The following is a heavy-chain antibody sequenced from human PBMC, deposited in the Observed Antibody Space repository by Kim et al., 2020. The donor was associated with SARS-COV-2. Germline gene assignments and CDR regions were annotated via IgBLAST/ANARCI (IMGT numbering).Heavy chain of an antibody. CDR2: ISYDGSNK. CDR3: AKGQKLLWFGELRDDNWFDP. V-gene: IGHV3-30*18. CDR1: GFTFSSYG. D-gene: IGHD3-10*01. Sequence: GGSLRLSCAASGFTFSSYGMHWVRQAPGKGLEWVAVISYDGSNKYYADSVKGRFTISRDNSKNTLYLQMNSLRAEDTAVYYCAKGQKLLWFGELRDDNWFDPWGQGTLVTVSS. J-gene: IGHJ5*02.